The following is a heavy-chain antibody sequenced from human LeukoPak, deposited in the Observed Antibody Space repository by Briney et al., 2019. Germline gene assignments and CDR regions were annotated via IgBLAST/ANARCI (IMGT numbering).Heavy chain of an antibody. Sequence: ASVKVSCKASGYTFTAYYIHWVRQAPGQGLEWMGWINPNSGGTNYALKFRGRVTMTRDTSISTAYLDLSSLRSDDTAVYYCARDGDYGTGSYYRGCVDSWGQGTPATVSP. CDR3: ARDGDYGTGSYYRGCVDS. D-gene: IGHD3-10*01. CDR1: GYTFTAYY. J-gene: IGHJ4*02. V-gene: IGHV1-2*02. CDR2: INPNSGGT.